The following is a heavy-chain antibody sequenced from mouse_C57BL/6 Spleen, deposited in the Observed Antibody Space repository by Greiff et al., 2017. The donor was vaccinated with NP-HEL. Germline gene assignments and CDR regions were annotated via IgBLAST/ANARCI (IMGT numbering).Heavy chain of an antibody. D-gene: IGHD2-4*01. J-gene: IGHJ1*03. CDR3: ARLAYDYDGYFDV. Sequence: QVQLKQPGAELVRPGSSVKLSCKASGYTFTSYWMDWVKQRPGQGLEWIGNIYPSDSETHYNQKFKDKATLTVDKSSSTAYMQLSSLTSEDSAVYYCARLAYDYDGYFDVWGTGTTVTVSS. CDR2: IYPSDSET. V-gene: IGHV1-61*01. CDR1: GYTFTSYW.